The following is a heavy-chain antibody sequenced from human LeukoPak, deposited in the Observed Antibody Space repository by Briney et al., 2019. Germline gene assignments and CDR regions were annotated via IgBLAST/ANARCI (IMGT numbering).Heavy chain of an antibody. CDR3: ARHDYCSGGSCYRYYYMDV. Sequence: SQTLSLTYTVSGGSISSYYWSWIRQPPGKGLEWIGYIYYSGSTNYNPSLKSRVTISVDTSKNQFSLKLSSVTAADTAVYYCARHDYCSGGSCYRYYYMDVWGKGTTVTVSS. V-gene: IGHV4-59*01. D-gene: IGHD2-15*01. CDR2: IYYSGST. J-gene: IGHJ6*03. CDR1: GGSISSYY.